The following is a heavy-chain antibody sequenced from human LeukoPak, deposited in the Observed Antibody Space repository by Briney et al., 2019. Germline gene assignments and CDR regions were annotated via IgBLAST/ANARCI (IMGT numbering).Heavy chain of an antibody. J-gene: IGHJ5*02. CDR3: ARNLDCSGGSCYVTFWFDT. D-gene: IGHD2-15*01. Sequence: TGGSLRLSCPASGFNFSNYAMTWVRQAPGKGLEWVSVVTGSSRYTYYADSVKGRFTISRDTSKNTVYLQMNSLRAEDTAVYYCARNLDCSGGSCYVTFWFDTWGQGTLVTVSS. V-gene: IGHV3-23*01. CDR1: GFNFSNYA. CDR2: VTGSSRYT.